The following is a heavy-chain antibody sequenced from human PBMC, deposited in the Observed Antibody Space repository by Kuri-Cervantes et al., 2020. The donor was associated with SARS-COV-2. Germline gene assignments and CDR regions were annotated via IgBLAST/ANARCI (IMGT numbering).Heavy chain of an antibody. V-gene: IGHV4-39*01. CDR1: GGSISSSSYY. CDR2: IYYSGST. J-gene: IGHJ5*02. Sequence: SETLSLTCTVSGGSISSSSYYWGWIRQPPGKGLEWIGSIYYSGSTYYNPSLKSRVTISVDTSKNQFSLKLSSVTAADTAVYYCARLRSTIAAAGSPPNWFDPWGQGNRVTVSS. D-gene: IGHD6-13*01. CDR3: ARLRSTIAAAGSPPNWFDP.